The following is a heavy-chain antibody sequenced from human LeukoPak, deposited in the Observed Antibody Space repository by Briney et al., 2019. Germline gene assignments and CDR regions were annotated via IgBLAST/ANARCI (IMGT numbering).Heavy chain of an antibody. J-gene: IGHJ3*02. D-gene: IGHD3-22*01. Sequence: GGSLRLSCAASGFTFSSYGMHWVRQAPGKGLEWVAVIWYDGSNKYYADSVKGRFTISRDNSKNTLYLQMNSLRAEDTAVYYCAKAFYDSSGGSAFDIWGQGTMVTVSS. CDR2: IWYDGSNK. CDR1: GFTFSSYG. V-gene: IGHV3-30*02. CDR3: AKAFYDSSGGSAFDI.